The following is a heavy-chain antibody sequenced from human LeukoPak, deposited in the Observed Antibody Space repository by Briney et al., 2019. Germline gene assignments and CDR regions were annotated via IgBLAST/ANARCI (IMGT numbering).Heavy chain of an antibody. CDR2: ISYDGSNK. D-gene: IGHD3-10*01. J-gene: IGHJ4*02. Sequence: GGSLRLSCAASGFTFSSYAMHWVRQAPGKGLEWVAVISYDGSNKYYADSVKGRFTISRDNSKNTLYLQMNSLRAEDTAVYYCARANMVRGAPGDYWGQGTLVTVSS. CDR1: GFTFSSYA. V-gene: IGHV3-30-3*01. CDR3: ARANMVRGAPGDY.